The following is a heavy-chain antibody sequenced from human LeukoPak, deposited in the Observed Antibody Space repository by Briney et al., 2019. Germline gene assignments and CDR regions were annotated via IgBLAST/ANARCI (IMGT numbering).Heavy chain of an antibody. CDR2: IIPIFGTA. CDR1: GGTFSSYA. CDR3: ARVLIFDFWTRFGP. V-gene: IGHV1-69*13. Sequence: ASVKVSCKASGGTFSSYAISWVRQAPGQGLEWMGGIIPIFGTANYAQKFQGRVTITADESTSTAYMELSSLRSEDTAVYYCARVLIFDFWTRFGPWGQGTLVTVSS. J-gene: IGHJ5*02. D-gene: IGHD3-3*01.